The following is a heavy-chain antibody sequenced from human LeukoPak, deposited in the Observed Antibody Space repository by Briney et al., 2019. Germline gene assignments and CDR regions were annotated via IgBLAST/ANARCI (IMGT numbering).Heavy chain of an antibody. D-gene: IGHD6-19*01. V-gene: IGHV3-11*04. CDR2: ISSSGSTI. Sequence: PGGSLRLSCAASGFTFSDYYMSWIRQAPGKGLEWVSYISSSGSTIYYADSVKGRFTISRDNSKNTLYLQMNSLRAEDTAVYYCARGSSGWLYYYYGMDVWGQGTTVTVSS. CDR3: ARGSSGWLYYYYGMDV. J-gene: IGHJ6*02. CDR1: GFTFSDYY.